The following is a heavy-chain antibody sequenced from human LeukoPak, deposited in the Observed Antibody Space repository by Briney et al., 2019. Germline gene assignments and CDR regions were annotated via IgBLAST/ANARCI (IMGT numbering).Heavy chain of an antibody. D-gene: IGHD3-10*01. V-gene: IGHV3-53*01. Sequence: PGGSLRLSCAASGFTVSSNYMSWVRQAPGKGLEWVSVIYSGGSTYYADSVKGRFTISRDNSKNTLYLQMNSLRPEDTAVYYCASGRYGSGSYGDYWGQGTLVTVSS. CDR1: GFTVSSNY. J-gene: IGHJ4*02. CDR3: ASGRYGSGSYGDY. CDR2: IYSGGST.